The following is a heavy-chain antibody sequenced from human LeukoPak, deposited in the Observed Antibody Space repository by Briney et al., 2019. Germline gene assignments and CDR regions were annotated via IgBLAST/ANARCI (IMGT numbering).Heavy chain of an antibody. CDR3: ARDRGYSYGYWYFDL. J-gene: IGHJ2*01. CDR1: GASISIYY. V-gene: IGHV4-4*07. CDR2: IYTSGSG. Sequence: PSETLSLTCTVSGASISIYYWSWIRQPAGKGLEWIGRIYTSGSGNYSPSLKSRVTMSVDTSKNQFSLKLSSVTAADTAVYYRARDRGYSYGYWYFDLWGRGTLVTVSS. D-gene: IGHD5-18*01.